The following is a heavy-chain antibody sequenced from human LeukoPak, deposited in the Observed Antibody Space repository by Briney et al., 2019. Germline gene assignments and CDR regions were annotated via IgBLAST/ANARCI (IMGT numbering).Heavy chain of an antibody. D-gene: IGHD5-24*01. CDR2: ISGGGNT. CDR3: GSRDKGYYYGLDV. J-gene: IGHJ6*02. Sequence: GGSLRLSCVASGFTGSSNYMSWVRQAPGKGLEWVSIISGGGNTYYADSVKDGFTISRDNSKSTLYLQMKSLRAEDTAVYYCGSRDKGYYYGLDVWGQGTTVTVSS. V-gene: IGHV3-66*01. CDR1: GFTGSSNY.